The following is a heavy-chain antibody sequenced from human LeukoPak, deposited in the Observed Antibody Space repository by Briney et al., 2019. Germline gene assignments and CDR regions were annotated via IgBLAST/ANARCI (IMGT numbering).Heavy chain of an antibody. CDR1: GGSIISSDYH. Sequence: PSETLSLTCTVSGGSIISSDYHWGWVHQPPGKGLEWIGTISYSGNTDYNPSLRSRVTISVDTSNNQFSLRLGSVTAADTAVYHCARHCCSGPAKRVFDIWGQGTMHTVSS. J-gene: IGHJ3*02. D-gene: IGHD2-15*01. V-gene: IGHV4-39*01. CDR3: ARHCCSGPAKRVFDI. CDR2: ISYSGNT.